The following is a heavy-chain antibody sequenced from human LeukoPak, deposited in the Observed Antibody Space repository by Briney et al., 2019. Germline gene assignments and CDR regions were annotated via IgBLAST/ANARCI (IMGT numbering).Heavy chain of an antibody. D-gene: IGHD1-14*01. J-gene: IGHJ4*02. V-gene: IGHV4-59*13. CDR3: AKALWGRYNLIDY. CDR2: IYYTGST. Sequence: SETLSLTCNVSDIGKYYWSWLRQTPGKGLEWIGYIYYTGSTKYNPSLGGRVTILVDTSKNQFSLKLTSVTAADTAVYYCAKALWGRYNLIDYWGRGTLVTVSS. CDR1: DIGKYY.